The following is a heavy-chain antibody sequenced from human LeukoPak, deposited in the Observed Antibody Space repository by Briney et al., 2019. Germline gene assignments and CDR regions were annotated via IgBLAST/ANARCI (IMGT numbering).Heavy chain of an antibody. D-gene: IGHD4-17*01. J-gene: IGHJ4*02. V-gene: IGHV3-23*01. CDR1: GFTFSTYG. CDR2: IVGSGGTT. CDR3: AKDVDYGDYVVY. Sequence: GGSLRLSCAASGFTFSTYGMDWVRQAPGKGLEWVSGIVGSGGTTYYADSVKGRFTISRDNSKNTLYLQMNSLRAEDTAIYYCAKDVDYGDYVVYWGQGTLVTVSS.